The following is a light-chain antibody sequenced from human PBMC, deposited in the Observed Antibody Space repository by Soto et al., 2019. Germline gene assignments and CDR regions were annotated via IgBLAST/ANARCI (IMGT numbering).Light chain of an antibody. Sequence: QSALTQPPSVSGSPGQSVTISCTGTTRDVGSYNRVSWYQQPPGTAPKLIIFEVSNRPSGIPDRFSGSKSGNTASLTISGRQAEDEADYYCSSYTRSSSFVLLGGGTKLTVL. CDR1: TRDVGSYNR. V-gene: IGLV2-18*02. CDR2: EVS. CDR3: SSYTRSSSFVL. J-gene: IGLJ2*01.